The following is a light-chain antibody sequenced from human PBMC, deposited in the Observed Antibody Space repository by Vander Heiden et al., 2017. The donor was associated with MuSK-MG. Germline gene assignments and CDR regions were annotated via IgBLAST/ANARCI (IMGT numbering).Light chain of an antibody. CDR3: CSYAGSDRYV. Sequence: QSALTQPRSVSGSPGQSVTISCPGTTSDVGDYDSVSWYQPHPGKTPKLMIYDVTQRPAGLPARFSVSKSGNTASLTISGRQAEDEADYYCCSYAGSDRYVFGTGTKVTVL. CDR1: TSDVGDYDS. J-gene: IGLJ1*01. CDR2: DVT. V-gene: IGLV2-11*01.